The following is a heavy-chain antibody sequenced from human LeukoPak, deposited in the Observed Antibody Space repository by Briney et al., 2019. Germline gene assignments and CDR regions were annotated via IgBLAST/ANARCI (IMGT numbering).Heavy chain of an antibody. CDR1: GFTFGSYA. D-gene: IGHD3-10*01. V-gene: IGHV3-23*01. CDR2: ITGIDGST. CDR3: AKHLWRDLMWIGEGYYFGY. J-gene: IGHJ4*02. Sequence: PGGSLRLSCATSGFTFGSYAMTWVRQAPGKGLEWVSGITGIDGSTYYADSVKGRFTISRDNSKNTLYLQMNSLRAEDTAVYYCAKHLWRDLMWIGEGYYFGYWGQGTLVTVSS.